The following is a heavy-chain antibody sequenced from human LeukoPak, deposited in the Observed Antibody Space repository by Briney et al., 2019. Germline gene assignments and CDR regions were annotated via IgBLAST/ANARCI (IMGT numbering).Heavy chain of an antibody. V-gene: IGHV1-2*02. Sequence: GASVKVSCKASGYTFTGYYMHWVRQAPGQGLEWMGWINPNSGGTNYAQKFQGRVTMTRDTSISTAYMELSRLGSDDTAVYYCARDTEYLAAAGSYYYYGMDVWGQGTTVTVSS. CDR2: INPNSGGT. J-gene: IGHJ6*02. CDR3: ARDTEYLAAAGSYYYYGMDV. CDR1: GYTFTGYY. D-gene: IGHD6-13*01.